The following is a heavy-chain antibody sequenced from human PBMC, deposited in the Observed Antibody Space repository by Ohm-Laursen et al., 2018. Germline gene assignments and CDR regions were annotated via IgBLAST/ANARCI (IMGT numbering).Heavy chain of an antibody. CDR2: INHSGST. CDR3: ARNTSGDSSAIDQ. Sequence: SDTLSLTCAVYGGSFSGYYWTWIRQHPGKGLEWIGEINHSGSTNYNPSLKSRVTISVDTSKNQFSLKLSSVTAADTAMYYCARNTSGDSSAIDQWGQGTLVTVSS. CDR1: GGSFSGYY. D-gene: IGHD3-22*01. J-gene: IGHJ4*02. V-gene: IGHV4-34*01.